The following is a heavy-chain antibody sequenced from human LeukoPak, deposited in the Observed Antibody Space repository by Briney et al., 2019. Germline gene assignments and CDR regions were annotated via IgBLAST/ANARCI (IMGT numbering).Heavy chain of an antibody. V-gene: IGHV3-23*01. CDR1: GFTFNNYA. Sequence: GGSLRLSCAASGFTFNNYAMTWVRQAPGKGLEWVSVINGGGSSYYADSVKGRFTVSRDNSKNTLSLQMNSLRDEDTAVYYCAKGQGYNYGDSIDYWGQGTLVTVSS. J-gene: IGHJ4*02. CDR3: AKGQGYNYGDSIDY. CDR2: INGGGSS. D-gene: IGHD5-18*01.